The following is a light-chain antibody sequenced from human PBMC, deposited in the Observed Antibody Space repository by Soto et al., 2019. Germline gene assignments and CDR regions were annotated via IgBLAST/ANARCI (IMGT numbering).Light chain of an antibody. CDR2: DVS. CDR1: SSDVGGYNY. CDR3: SSYTSSSPYV. V-gene: IGLV2-14*01. J-gene: IGLJ1*01. Sequence: QSALTQPASVSGSPGQSITISCTGTSSDVGGYNYVSWYQQHPGKAPKLMIYDVSNRPSGVSNRFSGSKSGNTASLTISGLQAEDEADSYCSSYTSSSPYVFGGGTKLTVL.